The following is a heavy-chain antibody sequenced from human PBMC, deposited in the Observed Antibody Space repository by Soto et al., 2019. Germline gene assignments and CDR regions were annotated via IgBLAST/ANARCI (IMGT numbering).Heavy chain of an antibody. CDR1: GDSIYSSHYY. CDR3: ARGSMVTLYFDF. D-gene: IGHD3-10*01. V-gene: IGHV4-31*03. Sequence: TLALTCTVSGDSIYSSHYYWNWIRQHPEKGLEWIGYIHHSGSTYYNPSLKSRLAISVDTSRNQFSLKVSSVTAADTSVYYCARGSMVTLYFDFWGEGALVTVSS. CDR2: IHHSGST. J-gene: IGHJ4*02.